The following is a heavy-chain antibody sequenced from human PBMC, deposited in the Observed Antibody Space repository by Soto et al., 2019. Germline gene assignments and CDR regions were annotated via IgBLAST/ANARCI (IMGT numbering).Heavy chain of an antibody. CDR1: GGSIGSRDYY. CDR2: IYYNGNT. Sequence: QVQVQESGPGLVKPSQTLSLKCSVSGGSIGSRDYYWSWIRQHPEKGLEWIGSIYYNGNTEYNPSLRGRPTMSLDTSMNEFFLKLTSVTAADTAVYYCARDKGGAALKGSGMDVWGQGTTVTVS. J-gene: IGHJ6*02. V-gene: IGHV4-31*02. CDR3: ARDKGGAALKGSGMDV. D-gene: IGHD3-10*01.